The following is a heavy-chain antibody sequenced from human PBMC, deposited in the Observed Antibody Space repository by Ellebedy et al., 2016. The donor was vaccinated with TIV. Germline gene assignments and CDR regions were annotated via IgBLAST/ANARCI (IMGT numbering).Heavy chain of an antibody. Sequence: MPSETLSLTCAVYGGSFSGYYWSWIRQPPGKGLEWIGEINHSGSTNYNPSLKSRVTISVDTSKNQFSLKLSSVTAADTAVYYCASSRLYGVRGAIHPLGNWGQGTPVTVSS. CDR1: GGSFSGYY. CDR2: INHSGST. J-gene: IGHJ4*02. D-gene: IGHD3-10*01. V-gene: IGHV4-34*01. CDR3: ASSRLYGVRGAIHPLGN.